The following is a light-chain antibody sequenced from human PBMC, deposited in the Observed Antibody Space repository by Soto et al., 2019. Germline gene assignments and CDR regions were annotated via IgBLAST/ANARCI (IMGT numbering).Light chain of an antibody. J-gene: IGKJ2*01. Sequence: DIRMTQSPSSLSASVGDRVTITSRASQTIGTYLNWSQQSPGKAPKLLIDAAYTLQNGHPSRFSGSGSGTAFTLTIGSLHPEDFATYYCQQSTGIPYTFGQGTKLEIK. CDR2: AAY. V-gene: IGKV1-39*01. CDR3: QQSTGIPYT. CDR1: QTIGTY.